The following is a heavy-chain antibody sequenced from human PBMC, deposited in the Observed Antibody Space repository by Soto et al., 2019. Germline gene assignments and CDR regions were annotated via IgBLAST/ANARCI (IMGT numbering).Heavy chain of an antibody. D-gene: IGHD2-2*02. J-gene: IGHJ6*02. V-gene: IGHV1-69*01. CDR1: GGTFSSYA. Sequence: QVQLVQSGAEVKKPGSSVKLSCKASGGTFSSYAISWVRQAPGQGLEWMGGIIPIFGTANYAQKFQGIFTITADESTSTAYMELSSLRSEDTAVYYCARMRPHLYRDYYYYGMDVWGQGTTVTVSS. CDR2: IIPIFGTA. CDR3: ARMRPHLYRDYYYYGMDV.